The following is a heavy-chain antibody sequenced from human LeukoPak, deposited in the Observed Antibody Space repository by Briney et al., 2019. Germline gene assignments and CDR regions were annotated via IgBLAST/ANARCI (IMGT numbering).Heavy chain of an antibody. CDR1: GFTLSNYW. CDR2: ISTDGNTA. Sequence: GWSLRLSCVASGFTLSNYWMHWVRQAPGKGLVWVSRISTDGNTATYADSVKGRFSISRDNAKNTLYLQMNRLRAEDTAVYYCTTLHIVDYWGQGTLVTVSS. D-gene: IGHD2-15*01. V-gene: IGHV3-74*01. J-gene: IGHJ4*02. CDR3: TTLHIVDY.